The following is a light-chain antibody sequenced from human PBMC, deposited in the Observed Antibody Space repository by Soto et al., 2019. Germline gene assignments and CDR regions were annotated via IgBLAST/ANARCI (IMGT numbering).Light chain of an antibody. CDR2: GAS. V-gene: IGKV3-20*01. J-gene: IGKJ1*01. Sequence: EIVLTQSPGTLSLSPGERASLSCRASQSIANSLAWYQQKPGQAPRLLIFGASNRATGIPDRFSGSVSGTDFTLTISRLEPEDFAVYHCQQYGGSPRTFGQGTKVERK. CDR3: QQYGGSPRT. CDR1: QSIANS.